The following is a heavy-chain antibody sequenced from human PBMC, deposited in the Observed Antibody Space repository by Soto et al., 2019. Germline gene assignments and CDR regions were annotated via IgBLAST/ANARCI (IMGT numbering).Heavy chain of an antibody. V-gene: IGHV3-30-3*01. CDR1: GFTFGTYA. Sequence: GGSLRLSCVASGFTFGTYAIHWVRQAPGKGLQWVALISYEGSNTYYADSVKGRFTVSRDNSKNTLYLQMNSLRPEDTGVYYCARVTPGNNLYYFSGMDVWGQGTSVTVSS. J-gene: IGHJ6*02. CDR3: ARVTPGNNLYYFSGMDV. D-gene: IGHD1-1*01. CDR2: ISYEGSNT.